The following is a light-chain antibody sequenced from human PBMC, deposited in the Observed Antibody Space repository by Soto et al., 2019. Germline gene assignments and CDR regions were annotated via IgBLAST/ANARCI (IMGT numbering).Light chain of an antibody. Sequence: EIVLTQSPATLSLSPRERATLSCRASQSVSSSLAWYQQKPGQAPRLLIYDASNRATGIPARFSGSGSGTDFTLTISSLEPEDFAVYYCQQRSNWPPYTFGQGTKLEIK. CDR1: QSVSSS. V-gene: IGKV3-11*01. J-gene: IGKJ2*01. CDR3: QQRSNWPPYT. CDR2: DAS.